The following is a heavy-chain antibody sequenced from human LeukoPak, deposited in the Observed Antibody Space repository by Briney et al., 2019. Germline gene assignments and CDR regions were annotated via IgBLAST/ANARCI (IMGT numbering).Heavy chain of an antibody. CDR1: GYTFTSYY. V-gene: IGHV1-46*01. D-gene: IGHD1-26*01. CDR3: TRSSSGSYYYYFDS. Sequence: ASVKVSCKAPGYTFTSYYMHWVRQAPGQGLEWMGMINPSGGSTTYAQKFQGRVTMTRDTSTSTVYMELSSLRSEDTAVYYCTRSSSGSYYYYFDSWGQGTLVTVSS. CDR2: INPSGGST. J-gene: IGHJ4*02.